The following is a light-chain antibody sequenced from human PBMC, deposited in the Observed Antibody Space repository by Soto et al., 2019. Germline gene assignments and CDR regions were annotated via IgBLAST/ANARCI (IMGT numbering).Light chain of an antibody. J-gene: IGKJ2*01. CDR3: QQYDNLPPYT. CDR1: LDISVY. Sequence: DIQMTQSPSSLSAFVGDRVTITCQASLDISVYLNWYQQKPGKPPKLLVYDASNLQTGVPSRFSGSGSGTHFTFTISSLQPEDVATYYCQQYDNLPPYTFGQGTKLEIK. V-gene: IGKV1-33*01. CDR2: DAS.